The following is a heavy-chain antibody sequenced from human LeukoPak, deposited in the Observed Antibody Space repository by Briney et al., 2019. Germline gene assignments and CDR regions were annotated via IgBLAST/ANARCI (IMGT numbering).Heavy chain of an antibody. CDR3: ARDGSGSGDY. CDR2: ISSSSSTI. CDR1: GFTFSSYS. Sequence: PGGSLRLSCAASGFTFSSYSMNWVRQAPGKGLEWVSYISSSSSTIYYADSVKGRFTISRDNAKNSLYLQMNSLRAEDTAVYYCARDGSGSGDYWGQGTLVTVSS. V-gene: IGHV3-48*01. D-gene: IGHD3-10*01. J-gene: IGHJ4*02.